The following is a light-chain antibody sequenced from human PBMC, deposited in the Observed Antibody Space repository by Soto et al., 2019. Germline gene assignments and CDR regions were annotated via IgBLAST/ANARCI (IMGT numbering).Light chain of an antibody. CDR3: AAWDDTLRGV. V-gene: IGLV1-47*02. J-gene: IGLJ2*01. Sequence: QSVLIQPPSASGTPGQRVTISCSGTSSNIGNNNVNWYQQLPGTAHKLLIYNTDQRPSGVPDRFSGSKSGTSASLGISGLRSEDEADYYCAAWDDTLRGVFGGGTKLTVL. CDR2: NTD. CDR1: SSNIGNNN.